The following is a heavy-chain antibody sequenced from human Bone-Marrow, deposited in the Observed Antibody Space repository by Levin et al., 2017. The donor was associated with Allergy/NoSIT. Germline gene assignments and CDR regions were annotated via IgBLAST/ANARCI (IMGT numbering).Heavy chain of an antibody. CDR2: IVVGTGNT. CDR3: AARPGGYASFDI. V-gene: IGHV1-58*02. J-gene: IGHJ3*02. D-gene: IGHD1-1*01. CDR1: GFTFSTST. Sequence: KISCKASGFTFSTSTIQWVRQARGERPEWMGWIVVGTGNTNYAHKFQEGVTLTRDMSISTAYMELSSLTSDDTAVYYCAARPGGYASFDIWGRGTVVTVSS.